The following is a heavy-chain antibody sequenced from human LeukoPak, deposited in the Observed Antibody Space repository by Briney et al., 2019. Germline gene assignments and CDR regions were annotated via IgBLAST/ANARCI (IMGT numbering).Heavy chain of an antibody. CDR2: INTDGSST. J-gene: IGHJ4*02. D-gene: IGHD3-10*01. V-gene: IGHV3-74*01. CDR3: ARDPGGVKEGGLD. Sequence: GGSLRLSCAASGFTFSSYWMHWVRQAPGKGLVWVSRINTDGSSTSYADSVKGRFTISRDNAKNTLYLQMNGLRAEDTAVYYCARDPGGVKEGGLDWGQGTLVTVSS. CDR1: GFTFSSYW.